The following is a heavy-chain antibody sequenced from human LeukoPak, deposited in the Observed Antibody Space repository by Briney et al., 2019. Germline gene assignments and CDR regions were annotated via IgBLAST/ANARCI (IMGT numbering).Heavy chain of an antibody. V-gene: IGHV1-8*01. D-gene: IGHD3-22*01. CDR3: ARGESSYYDSSGRH. CDR1: GYTFTSYD. Sequence: GASVKVSCKASGYTFTSYDIHWVRQATGQGLEWMGRMNPNRGDTDYAQKFQGRVTMTRDTSISTAYMELSSLRSEDTAVYYCARGESSYYDSSGRHWGQGTLVTVSS. J-gene: IGHJ4*02. CDR2: MNPNRGDT.